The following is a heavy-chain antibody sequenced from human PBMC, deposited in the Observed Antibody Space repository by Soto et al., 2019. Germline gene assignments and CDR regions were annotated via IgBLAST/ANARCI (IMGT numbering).Heavy chain of an antibody. D-gene: IGHD3-3*01. CDR1: GDSVSSVGLH. CDR3: ARAPVGLDSISDFDY. Sequence: SGTLSLTCTVSGDSVSSVGLHWAWLRRPPGKGLEWIGYIYNGGSTYYRPSLGRRTHMTVHATSNHYSRRLTFVNAAATAVYFCARAPVGLDSISDFDYWGQGKLVTVSS. CDR2: IYNGGST. V-gene: IGHV4-30-4*01. J-gene: IGHJ4*02.